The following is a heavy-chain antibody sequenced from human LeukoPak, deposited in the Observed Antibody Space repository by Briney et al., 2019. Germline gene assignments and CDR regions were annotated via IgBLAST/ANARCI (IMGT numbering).Heavy chain of an antibody. J-gene: IGHJ6*02. Sequence: SETLSLTRTVPGGSISSYCWGWIRQPAGKGLGWIGRIYTSGSTYYNPSLKSRVTMSVDTSKNQFSLKLSSVTAADTAVYYCAREAYSSSPPDYYYYYGMDVWGQGTTVTVSS. V-gene: IGHV4-4*07. CDR1: GGSISSYC. CDR2: IYTSGST. CDR3: AREAYSSSPPDYYYYYGMDV. D-gene: IGHD6-13*01.